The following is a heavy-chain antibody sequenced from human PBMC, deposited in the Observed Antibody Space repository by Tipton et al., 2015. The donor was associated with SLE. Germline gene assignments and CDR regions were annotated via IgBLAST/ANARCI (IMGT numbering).Heavy chain of an antibody. Sequence: SLRLSCAAYGLTFNVYAMHWVRQAPGEGLEWVSTISYDGTNKYYADSVKGRFTTSRDNSQNTLYLQMQSLRPEDTAVYYCARDGDDDGAFDIWGQGTTVSVSS. J-gene: IGHJ3*02. D-gene: IGHD5-24*01. V-gene: IGHV3-30*04. CDR2: ISYDGTNK. CDR1: GLTFNVYA. CDR3: ARDGDDDGAFDI.